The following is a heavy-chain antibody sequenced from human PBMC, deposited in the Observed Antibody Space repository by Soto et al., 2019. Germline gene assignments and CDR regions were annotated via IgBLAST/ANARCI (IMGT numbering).Heavy chain of an antibody. CDR1: ESTFIDAW. D-gene: IGHD5-18*01. Sequence: EVQLVESGGGLLKPGGSLKLSCAPSESTFIDAWMSWVRQAPGKGLEWVGRIKSKTDGGTTDYAAPVKGRFTISRDDSKDTLYLQMNSLKTDDTAVYYCTTDRGRRAGYAQDYWGQGTLVTVSS. J-gene: IGHJ4*02. CDR2: IKSKTDGGTT. CDR3: TTDRGRRAGYAQDY. V-gene: IGHV3-15*01.